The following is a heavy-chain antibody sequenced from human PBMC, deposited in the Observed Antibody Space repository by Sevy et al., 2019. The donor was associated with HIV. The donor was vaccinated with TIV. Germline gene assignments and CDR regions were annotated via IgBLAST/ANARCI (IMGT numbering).Heavy chain of an antibody. CDR2: ISSTGGYI. CDR1: GFTFSIYS. J-gene: IGHJ5*02. CDR3: ARDYNSGWRKFNLFDP. V-gene: IGHV3-21*01. D-gene: IGHD6-19*01. Sequence: GGSLRLSCAASGFTFSIYSMNWVRQAPGKGLEWVSSISSTGGYIDYADSVKGRFTISRDNAKNSLYLEMNNLRAEDTAVYYCARDYNSGWRKFNLFDPWGQGTLVTVSS.